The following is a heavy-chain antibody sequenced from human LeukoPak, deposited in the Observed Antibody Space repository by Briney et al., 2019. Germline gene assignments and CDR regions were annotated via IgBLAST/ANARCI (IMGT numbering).Heavy chain of an antibody. D-gene: IGHD1-1*01. J-gene: IGHJ5*02. CDR2: IYYTGST. V-gene: IGHV4-38-2*02. Sequence: SETLSLTCSVSGYSIKNGYYWAWIRQPPGKELECIGYIYYTGSTNYNPSLKSRVTISVDTSKNQLSLKLSSVTAADSAVYYCARARTGFDLWGQGALVTVSS. CDR3: ARARTGFDL. CDR1: GYSIKNGYY.